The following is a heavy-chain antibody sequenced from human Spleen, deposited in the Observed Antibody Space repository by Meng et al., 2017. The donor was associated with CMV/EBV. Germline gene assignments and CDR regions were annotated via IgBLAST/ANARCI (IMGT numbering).Heavy chain of an antibody. D-gene: IGHD3-3*01. Sequence: DSVSSGSYYWSWIRQPPGKGLEWIGYIYYSGSTNYNPSLKSRVTISVDTSKNQFSLKLSSVTAADTAVYYCARARYDFWSGYSVDYWGQGTLVTVSS. CDR2: IYYSGST. J-gene: IGHJ4*02. V-gene: IGHV4-61*01. CDR1: DSVSSGSYY. CDR3: ARARYDFWSGYSVDY.